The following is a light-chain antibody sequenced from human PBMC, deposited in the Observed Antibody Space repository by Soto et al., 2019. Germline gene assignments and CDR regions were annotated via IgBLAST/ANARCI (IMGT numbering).Light chain of an antibody. J-gene: IGKJ1*01. CDR1: QSVSST. CDR2: GAS. V-gene: IGKV3-15*01. CDR3: QQYNDWPQT. Sequence: EIVMTQSPATLSVSPGERATLSCRASQSVSSTLAWYQQKPGQAPRLLIYGASTRATGIPARFSGSGSGTEFTLTISSLQSEDFAVYYCQQYNDWPQTFGQGTNVEIK.